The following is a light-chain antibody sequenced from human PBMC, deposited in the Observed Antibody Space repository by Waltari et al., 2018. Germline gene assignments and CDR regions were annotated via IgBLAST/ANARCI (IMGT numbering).Light chain of an antibody. J-gene: IGKJ4*01. CDR1: QNIKSW. V-gene: IGKV1-5*03. Sequence: DIQLTQSPSTLSASVGDRVTLTCRASQNIKSWVAWYQQRPGKGPKLLIYETSTLEVGVPSRFIGSRSGTDFTLTISSLQPDDFSTYFCQRYDSFPLSFGGGTKVEIE. CDR3: QRYDSFPLS. CDR2: ETS.